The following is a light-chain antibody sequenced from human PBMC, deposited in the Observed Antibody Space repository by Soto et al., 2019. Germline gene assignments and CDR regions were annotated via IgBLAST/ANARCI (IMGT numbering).Light chain of an antibody. CDR2: AAS. J-gene: IGKJ1*01. V-gene: IGKV1-39*01. Sequence: DIQMTQSPSSMFRSXGDRVTIAXXXGQNISGYLNWYQQQPGKAPKLLIYAASSLQSGVPSRFSGSGSGTDFTLTISSLQPEDFATYFCQQSYSTPPCTFGQGTKVDIK. CDR3: QQSYSTPPCT. CDR1: QNISGY.